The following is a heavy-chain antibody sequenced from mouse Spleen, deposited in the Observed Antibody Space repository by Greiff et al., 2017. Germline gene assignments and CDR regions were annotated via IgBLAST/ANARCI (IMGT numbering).Heavy chain of an antibody. Sequence: VQLKESGPELVKPGASVKISCKASGYSFTGYYMNWVKQSPEKSLEWIGEINPSTGGTTYNQKFKAKATLTVDKSSSTAYMQLKSLTSEDSAVYYCARRGGGNFWYFDVWGAGTTVTVSS. CDR1: GYSFTGYY. J-gene: IGHJ1*01. CDR3: ARRGGGNFWYFDV. CDR2: INPSTGGT. V-gene: IGHV1-42*01. D-gene: IGHD2-1*01.